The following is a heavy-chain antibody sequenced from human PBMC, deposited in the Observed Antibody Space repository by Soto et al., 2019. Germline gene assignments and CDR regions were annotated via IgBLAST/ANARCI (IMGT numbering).Heavy chain of an antibody. J-gene: IGHJ4*02. Sequence: EVQLLESGGGLVQPGGSLRLSCAASGFPFSSYAMSLVRQAPGKGLEWFSAISDRTNYADSVKGRFTISRDNSKNTLYLQMNSLRAEDTAVYYCAKRSPSKSFDFWGQGTLVTVS. V-gene: IGHV3-23*01. CDR2: ISDRT. CDR1: GFPFSSYA. CDR3: AKRSPSKSFDF.